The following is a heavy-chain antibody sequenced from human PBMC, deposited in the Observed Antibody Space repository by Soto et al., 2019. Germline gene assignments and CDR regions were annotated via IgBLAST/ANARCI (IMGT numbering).Heavy chain of an antibody. Sequence: PSETLSLTCAVYGGSFSGYYWSWIRQPPGKGLEWIGEINHSGSTNYNPSLKSRVTISVDTSKNQFSLKLSSVTAADTAVYYCARKRGRCSGGSCYRNWFDPWGQGTLVTVSS. D-gene: IGHD2-15*01. J-gene: IGHJ5*02. CDR1: GGSFSGYY. CDR2: INHSGST. V-gene: IGHV4-34*01. CDR3: ARKRGRCSGGSCYRNWFDP.